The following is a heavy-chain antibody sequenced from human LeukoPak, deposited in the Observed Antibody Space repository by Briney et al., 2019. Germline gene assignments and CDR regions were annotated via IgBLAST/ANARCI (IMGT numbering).Heavy chain of an antibody. D-gene: IGHD2-2*01. CDR2: IIPIFGTA. Sequence: ASVKVSCKASGGTFSSYAISWVRQAPGQGLEWMGGIIPIFGTANYAQKFQGRVTITADESTSTAYMELSSLRSEDTAVYYCARFVPAALFGRFDPWGQGTLVTVSS. CDR1: GGTFSSYA. V-gene: IGHV1-69*01. CDR3: ARFVPAALFGRFDP. J-gene: IGHJ5*02.